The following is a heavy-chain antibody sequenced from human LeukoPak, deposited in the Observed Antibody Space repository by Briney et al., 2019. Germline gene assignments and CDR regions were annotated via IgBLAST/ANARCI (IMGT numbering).Heavy chain of an antibody. CDR2: IYPSVDST. CDR1: GYTFSSYY. J-gene: IGHJ4*02. V-gene: IGHV1-46*01. CDR3: AREDGANNYHYKYFDY. Sequence: ASVKVSCKASGYTFSSYYIHRVRQAPGQGLEWMGTIYPSVDSTTYAQKFQGRVTVTRDTSTSTVYMELSSLRSEDTAVYHCAREDGANNYHYKYFDYWGQGTLVTVSS. D-gene: IGHD4/OR15-4a*01.